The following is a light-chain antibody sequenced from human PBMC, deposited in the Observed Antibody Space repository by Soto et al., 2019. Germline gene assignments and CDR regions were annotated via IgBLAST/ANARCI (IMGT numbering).Light chain of an antibody. Sequence: EIVLTQSPGTLSLSPGERATLSCRASQSVSSSYLAWYQQKPGQAPRLLIYGASSKATGMPDRFSGSGSETDFTLTIIRLEPEDFAVYYCQQCGSASWTFGQGTKVEIK. CDR2: GAS. CDR3: QQCGSASWT. J-gene: IGKJ1*01. CDR1: QSVSSSY. V-gene: IGKV3-20*01.